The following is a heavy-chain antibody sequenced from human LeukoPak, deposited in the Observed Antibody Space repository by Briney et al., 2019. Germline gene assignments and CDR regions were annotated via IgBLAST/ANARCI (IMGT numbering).Heavy chain of an antibody. V-gene: IGHV4-30-4*01. CDR1: GGSISSGDYY. CDR3: ARAPDYSSSWWPLDY. Sequence: SETLSLTCTVSGGSISSGDYYWSWIRQPPGKGLEWIGYIYYSVSTYYNPSLKSRVTISVDTSKNQFSLKLSSVTAADTAVYYCARAPDYSSSWWPLDYWGQGTLVTVSS. D-gene: IGHD6-13*01. CDR2: IYYSVST. J-gene: IGHJ4*02.